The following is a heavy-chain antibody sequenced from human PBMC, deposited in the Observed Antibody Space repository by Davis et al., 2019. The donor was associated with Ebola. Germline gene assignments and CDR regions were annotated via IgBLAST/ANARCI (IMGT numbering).Heavy chain of an antibody. J-gene: IGHJ6*02. V-gene: IGHV3-48*04. CDR2: ISSSGSTI. Sequence: GESLKISCAASGFTFSNYGMHWVRQAPGKGLEWVSYISSSGSTIYYADSVKGRFTISRDNAKNSLYLQMNSLRAEDTAVYYCARDSDCSGGSCYSHWYYYYGMDVWGQGTTVTVSS. CDR1: GFTFSNYG. D-gene: IGHD2-15*01. CDR3: ARDSDCSGGSCYSHWYYYYGMDV.